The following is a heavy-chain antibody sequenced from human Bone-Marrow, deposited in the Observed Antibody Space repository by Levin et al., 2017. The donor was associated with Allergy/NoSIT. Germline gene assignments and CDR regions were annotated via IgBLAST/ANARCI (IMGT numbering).Heavy chain of an antibody. D-gene: IGHD3-9*01. CDR1: GFTFSSYA. V-gene: IGHV3-30*04. CDR3: VSSTSTSWFDYFEF. CDR2: TSYDGSNK. J-gene: IGHJ4*02. Sequence: GESLKISCAASGFTFSSYAMHWVRQAPGKGPEWVAVTSYDGSNKYYGDSVKGRFTISRDNVENTLHLEMNSLRAEDTAVYYCVSSTSTSWFDYFEFWGQGTLVTVSS.